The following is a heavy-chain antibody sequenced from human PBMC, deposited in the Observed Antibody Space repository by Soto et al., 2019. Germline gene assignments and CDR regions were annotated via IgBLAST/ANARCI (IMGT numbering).Heavy chain of an antibody. V-gene: IGHV3-33*01. CDR2: IWYDGRIK. D-gene: IGHD5-18*01. Sequence: QVQLVESGGGVVQPGRSLRLSCAASGFTFSSYGMHWVGQAPGKGLGGGAVIWYDGRIKYYEDSVKGRFTISRDNSKNTLYLQMNSLRAEDTAVYYCARGETRGYSYGFRLDYWGQGTLVTVSS. CDR3: ARGETRGYSYGFRLDY. J-gene: IGHJ4*02. CDR1: GFTFSSYG.